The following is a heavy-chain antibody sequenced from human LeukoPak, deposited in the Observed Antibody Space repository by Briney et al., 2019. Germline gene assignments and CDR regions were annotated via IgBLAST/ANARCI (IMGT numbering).Heavy chain of an antibody. D-gene: IGHD3-10*01. CDR3: AKDPWKGMVRGVYDC. CDR2: ISGGGGST. V-gene: IGHV3-23*01. Sequence: AGGSLRLSFAASGSTFSTYAMSWARQPPGRGREWVSAISGGGGSTYYADSVKARFTISRYNSKITLYLQMNSLRAEDTAVYYCAKDPWKGMVRGVYDCWGQGTLVTVSS. J-gene: IGHJ4*02. CDR1: GSTFSTYA.